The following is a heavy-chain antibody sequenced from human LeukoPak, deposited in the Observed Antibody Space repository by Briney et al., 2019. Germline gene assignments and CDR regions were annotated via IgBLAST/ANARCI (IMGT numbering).Heavy chain of an antibody. CDR1: GGTFSSYA. CDR3: ARGGYSYGNTFDY. Sequence: SVKVSCKASGGTFSSYAISWVRQAPGQGLEWMGRIIPIFGTANHAQKFQGRVTITTDESTSTAYMELSSLRSEDTAVYYCARGGYSYGNTFDYWGQGTLVTVSS. D-gene: IGHD5-18*01. CDR2: IIPIFGTA. J-gene: IGHJ4*02. V-gene: IGHV1-69*05.